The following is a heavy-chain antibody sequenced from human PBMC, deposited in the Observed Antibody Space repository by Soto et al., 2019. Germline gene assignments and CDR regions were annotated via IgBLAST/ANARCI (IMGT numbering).Heavy chain of an antibody. J-gene: IGHJ4*02. Sequence: QVQLVQSGAEVKKPGSSVKVSCKASGGTFRNYGISWVRQAPGQGLEWVGGIIPIFGTAKYAQKFQGRVTITADESTTTADLELRSRRSEDTAGYYCAREGTLFESNRYYYLYWGQGTLVTVSS. CDR1: GGTFRNYG. V-gene: IGHV1-69*01. D-gene: IGHD3-22*01. CDR2: IIPIFGTA. CDR3: AREGTLFESNRYYYLY.